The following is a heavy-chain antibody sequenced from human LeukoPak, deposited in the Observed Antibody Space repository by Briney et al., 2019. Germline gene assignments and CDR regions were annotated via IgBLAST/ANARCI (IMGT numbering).Heavy chain of an antibody. J-gene: IGHJ4*02. CDR2: IKSKTDGGAT. V-gene: IGHV3-15*01. Sequence: PGGSLRLSCAASGFTFSNAWMSWVRQAPGKGLEWVGRIKSKTDGGATDYAAPVKGRFTISRDDSKNTLYLQMNSLKTEDTAVYYCTTDSDGGSGVVDYWGQGTLVTVSS. CDR3: TTDSDGGSGVVDY. CDR1: GFTFSNAW. D-gene: IGHD6-25*01.